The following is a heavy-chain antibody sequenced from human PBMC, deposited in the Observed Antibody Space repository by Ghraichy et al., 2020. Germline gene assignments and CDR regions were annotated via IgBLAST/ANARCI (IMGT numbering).Heavy chain of an antibody. Sequence: GGSLRLSCAASGFTFSNSPMHWVRQAPGKGLEYVSAISTDGAGTYYANSVKGRFTVSRDNSKNTLYLQMGSLRPEAMAGYYCARRKEALDIWGQGTMVTVSS. V-gene: IGHV3-64*01. CDR1: GFTFSNSP. CDR3: ARRKEALDI. J-gene: IGHJ3*02. CDR2: ISTDGAGT.